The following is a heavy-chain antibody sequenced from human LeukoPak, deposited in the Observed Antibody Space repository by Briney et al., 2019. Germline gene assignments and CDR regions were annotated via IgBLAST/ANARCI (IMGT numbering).Heavy chain of an antibody. J-gene: IGHJ3*02. V-gene: IGHV4-59*01. CDR1: GGSISSYY. Sequence: SETLSLTCTVSGGSISSYYWSWIRLPPGKGLGWIGYIYYSGNTNYNPSLKSRVTISVDTSKNQFSLRLTSVTAADTAVYYCARSYCGGGSCGAFDIWGQGTMVTVSS. CDR3: ARSYCGGGSCGAFDI. D-gene: IGHD2-15*01. CDR2: IYYSGNT.